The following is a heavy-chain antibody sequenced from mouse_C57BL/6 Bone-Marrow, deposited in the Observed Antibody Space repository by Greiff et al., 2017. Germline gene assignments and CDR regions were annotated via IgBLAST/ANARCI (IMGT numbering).Heavy chain of an antibody. CDR1: GYAFSSSW. J-gene: IGHJ2*01. V-gene: IGHV1-82*01. D-gene: IGHD1-1*01. CDR2: IYPGDGDT. Sequence: VQLQQSGPELVKPGASVKISCKASGYAFSSSWMNWVKQRPGKGLEWIGRIYPGDGDTNYNGKFKGKATLTADKSSSTAYMQLSSLTSEDSAVYFCARTPHYYGKGGFDYWGQGTTLTVSS. CDR3: ARTPHYYGKGGFDY.